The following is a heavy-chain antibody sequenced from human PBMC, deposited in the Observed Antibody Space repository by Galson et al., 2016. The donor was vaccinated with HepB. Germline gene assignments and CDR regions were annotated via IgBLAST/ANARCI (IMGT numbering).Heavy chain of an antibody. J-gene: IGHJ4*02. CDR1: GYSFSSYW. CDR3: ARVEAHYSSPSGAL. D-gene: IGHD3-22*01. V-gene: IGHV5-51*01. CDR2: IYPGDSDT. Sequence: QSGAEVKKPGESLKISCKGFGYSFSSYWIGWVRQMPGKGLEWMGFIYPGDSDTKYSPPFQAQVTISVDKSIRTAYLQWSSLKASDTAIYYCARVEAHYSSPSGALWGQGTLVTVSS.